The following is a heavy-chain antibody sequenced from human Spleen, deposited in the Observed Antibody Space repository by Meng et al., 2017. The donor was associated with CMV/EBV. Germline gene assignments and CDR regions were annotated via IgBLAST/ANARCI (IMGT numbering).Heavy chain of an antibody. J-gene: IGHJ4*02. V-gene: IGHV3-21*01. CDR2: ISSGSSHI. CDR1: GFTFSSYS. D-gene: IGHD5-24*01. Sequence: SLRLSCAASGFTFSSYSMNWVRQAPGKGLEWVSSISSGSSHIYYADSVRGRFTISRDNAKNSLYLQMNSLRVEDTAVYYCARWLQEYWGQGTLVTVSS. CDR3: ARWLQEY.